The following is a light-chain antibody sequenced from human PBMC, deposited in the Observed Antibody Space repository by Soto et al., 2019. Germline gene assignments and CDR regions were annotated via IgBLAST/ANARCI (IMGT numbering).Light chain of an antibody. CDR2: DAS. V-gene: IGKV1-5*01. J-gene: IGKJ2*01. CDR1: QSISAW. CDR3: QQSYKTPHT. Sequence: DIQMTQSPPTLSASIGDRVTITCRASQSISAWLAWYQQKPGKAPKLLIYDASSLESGVPSRFSGSGSGTEFTLTISSLQPDDFATYYCQQSYKTPHTFGQRTKLETK.